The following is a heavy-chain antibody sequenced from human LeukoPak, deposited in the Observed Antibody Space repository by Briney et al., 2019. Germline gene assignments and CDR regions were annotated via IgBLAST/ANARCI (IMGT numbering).Heavy chain of an antibody. J-gene: IGHJ4*02. Sequence: PGGSLRLSCAASGFTFSSYALSWVRQAPGKGLGWVSSISPSGETTYYADSVRGRFTISRDNSKNTLFLQMNSLRAEDTALYYCAKDLVSSEYYGSGSWGQGTLVTVSS. CDR3: AKDLVSSEYYGSGS. D-gene: IGHD3-10*01. CDR2: ISPSGETT. V-gene: IGHV3-23*01. CDR1: GFTFSSYA.